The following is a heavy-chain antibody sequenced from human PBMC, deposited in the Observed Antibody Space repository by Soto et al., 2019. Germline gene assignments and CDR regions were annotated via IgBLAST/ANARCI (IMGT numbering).Heavy chain of an antibody. J-gene: IGHJ5*02. Sequence: SDTLSLTCTVSGGSISSYYWSWIRQPPGKGLEWIGYIYYSGSTNYNPSLKSRVTISVDTSKNQFSLKLSSVTAADTAVYYCARVLGVYDILTGYYISRWFDPWGQGTLVTVSS. D-gene: IGHD3-9*01. V-gene: IGHV4-59*01. CDR2: IYYSGST. CDR3: ARVLGVYDILTGYYISRWFDP. CDR1: GGSISSYY.